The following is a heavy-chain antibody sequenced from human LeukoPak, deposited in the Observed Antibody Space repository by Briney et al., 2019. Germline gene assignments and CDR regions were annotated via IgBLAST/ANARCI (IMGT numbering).Heavy chain of an antibody. CDR1: GGSISYYY. CDR3: ARDPHSSGYYYSDY. CDR2: IYHSGST. D-gene: IGHD3-22*01. V-gene: IGHV4-59*01. J-gene: IGHJ4*02. Sequence: PSETLSLTCTLSGGSISYYYWSWIRQPPGKGLEWIGYIYHSGSTEYNPSLKSRVTISVDTSKNQFSLKLSSVTAADTAVYYCARDPHSSGYYYSDYWGQGTLVTVSS.